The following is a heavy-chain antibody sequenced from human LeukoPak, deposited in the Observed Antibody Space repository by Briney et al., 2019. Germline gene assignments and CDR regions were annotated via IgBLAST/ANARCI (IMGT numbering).Heavy chain of an antibody. CDR3: ARGVLLQGRGAFDI. CDR1: GYTFTGYY. CDR2: INPNSGGT. Sequence: GASVKVSCKASGYTFTGYYMHWVRQAPGQGLEWMGWINPNSGGTNYAQKFQGRVTMTRDTYITTVYMELSGLNSDDTAIYYCARGVLLQGRGAFDIWGQGTMLTVSS. J-gene: IGHJ3*02. V-gene: IGHV1-2*02. D-gene: IGHD2-15*01.